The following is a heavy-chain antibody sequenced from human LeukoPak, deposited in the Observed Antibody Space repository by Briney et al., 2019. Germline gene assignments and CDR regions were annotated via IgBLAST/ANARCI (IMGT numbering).Heavy chain of an antibody. CDR1: GYTFTSYG. Sequence: ASVKVSCKASGYTFTSYGISWVRQAPGQGLEWMGWISAYNGNTNYAQKLQGRVTMTTDTSTSTAYMELRSLRSEDTAVYYCARGGTVLRPNSPYDYWGQGTLVTVSS. D-gene: IGHD4-17*01. CDR2: ISAYNGNT. V-gene: IGHV1-18*01. J-gene: IGHJ4*02. CDR3: ARGGTVLRPNSPYDY.